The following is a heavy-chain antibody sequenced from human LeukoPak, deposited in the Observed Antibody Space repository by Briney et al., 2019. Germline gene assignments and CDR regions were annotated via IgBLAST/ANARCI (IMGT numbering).Heavy chain of an antibody. CDR2: IKTGGSEK. V-gene: IGHV3-7*01. Sequence: GGSLRLSCAASGFTFSDYAMTWVRQAPGKGLEWVANIKTGGSEKYYVDSVKGRFTISRDNAKNSAYLQMNSLRVEDTAMYYCVRDAWFGESRAGGQGTLVTVSP. D-gene: IGHD3-10*01. J-gene: IGHJ4*02. CDR3: VRDAWFGESRA. CDR1: GFTFSDYA.